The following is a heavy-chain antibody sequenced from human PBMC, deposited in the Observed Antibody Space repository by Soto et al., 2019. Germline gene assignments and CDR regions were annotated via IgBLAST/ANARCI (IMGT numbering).Heavy chain of an antibody. CDR3: AGDRRPPSAGAKWYYFDY. CDR2: ISSSGSTI. CDR1: GFTFSDYY. Sequence: GGSLRLSCAASGFTFSDYYMSWIRQAPGKGLEWVSYISSSGSTIYYADPVKGRFTISRDNAKNSLYLQMNSLRAEDTAVYYCAGDRRPPSAGAKWYYFDYWGQGTLVTVSS. V-gene: IGHV3-11*01. J-gene: IGHJ4*02. D-gene: IGHD2-8*01.